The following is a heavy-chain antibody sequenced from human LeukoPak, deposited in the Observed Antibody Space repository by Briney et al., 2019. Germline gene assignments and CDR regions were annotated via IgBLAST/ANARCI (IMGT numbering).Heavy chain of an antibody. J-gene: IGHJ4*02. CDR2: IRYDGSNK. CDR3: AKDKLYYYDSSGYYPSDY. CDR1: GFTFSSYG. Sequence: GGSLRLSYAASGFTFSSYGMHWVRQAPGKGLEWVAFIRYDGSNKYYADSVKGRFTISRDNSKNTLYLQMNSLRAEDTAVYYCAKDKLYYYDSSGYYPSDYWGQGTLVTVSS. D-gene: IGHD3-22*01. V-gene: IGHV3-30*02.